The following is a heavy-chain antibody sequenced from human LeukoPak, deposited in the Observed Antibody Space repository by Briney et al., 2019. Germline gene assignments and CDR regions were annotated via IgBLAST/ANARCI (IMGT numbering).Heavy chain of an antibody. Sequence: WASVKVSCKASGGTFSSYAISWVRQAPGQGLEWMGRIIPILGIANYAQKFQGRVTITADKSTSTAYMELSSLRSEDAAVYYCARGPAYYDSSGYFDYWGQETLVTVSS. CDR1: GGTFSSYA. CDR2: IIPILGIA. V-gene: IGHV1-69*04. D-gene: IGHD3-22*01. CDR3: ARGPAYYDSSGYFDY. J-gene: IGHJ4*02.